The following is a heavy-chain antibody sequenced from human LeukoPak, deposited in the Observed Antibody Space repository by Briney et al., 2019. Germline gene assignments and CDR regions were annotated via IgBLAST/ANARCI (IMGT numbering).Heavy chain of an antibody. CDR3: AKDRPGYSSSWTFDY. CDR1: GSTFSSYA. Sequence: GGSLRLSCAASGSTFSSYAMHWVRQAPGKGLEWVAFIRYDGSNKYYADSVKGRFTISRDNSKNTLYLQMNSLRAEDTAVYFCAKDRPGYSSSWTFDYWGQGTLVTVSS. J-gene: IGHJ4*02. D-gene: IGHD6-13*01. V-gene: IGHV3-30*02. CDR2: IRYDGSNK.